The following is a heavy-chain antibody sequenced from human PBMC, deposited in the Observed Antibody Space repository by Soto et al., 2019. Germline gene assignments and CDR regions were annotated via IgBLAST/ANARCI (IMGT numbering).Heavy chain of an antibody. Sequence: QVQLVESGGGVVQPGRSLRLSCAASGFTFSSYGMHWVRKAPGKGLEWVAVISYDGSNKYYADSVKGRFTISRDNSKNTLYLQMNSLRAEDTAVYYCAKDGYYYGSGSTPYYYYGTDVWGQGTTVTVSS. J-gene: IGHJ6*02. CDR3: AKDGYYYGSGSTPYYYYGTDV. CDR1: GFTFSSYG. V-gene: IGHV3-30*18. D-gene: IGHD3-10*01. CDR2: ISYDGSNK.